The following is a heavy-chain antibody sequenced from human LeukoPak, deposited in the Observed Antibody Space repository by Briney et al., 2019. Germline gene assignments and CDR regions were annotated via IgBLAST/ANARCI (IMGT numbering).Heavy chain of an antibody. D-gene: IGHD6-19*01. CDR1: GYTFTGYY. CDR2: INPNSGGT. CDR3: ARDVTDNSSGWTPDAFDI. V-gene: IGHV1-2*02. J-gene: IGHJ3*02. Sequence: GASVKVSCKASGYTFTGYYMHWVRQAPGQGLEWMGWINPNSGGTNYAQKFQGRVTMTRDTSISTAYMELSRLRSDDTAVYYCARDVTDNSSGWTPDAFDIWGQGTMVTVSS.